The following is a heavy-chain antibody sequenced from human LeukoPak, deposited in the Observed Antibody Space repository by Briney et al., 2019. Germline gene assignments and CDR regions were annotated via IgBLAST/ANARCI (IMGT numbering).Heavy chain of an antibody. CDR2: ISWNSGSI. CDR1: GFTFDDYA. V-gene: IGHV3-9*01. CDR3: AKDRLRYYDSSGYKDY. Sequence: PGRSLRLSCAASGFTFDDYAMHWVRQAPGKGLEWVSGISWNSGSIGYADSVKGRFTISRDNAKNSLYLQMNSLRAEDTALYYCAKDRLRYYDSSGYKDYWGQGTLVTVSS. J-gene: IGHJ4*02. D-gene: IGHD3-22*01.